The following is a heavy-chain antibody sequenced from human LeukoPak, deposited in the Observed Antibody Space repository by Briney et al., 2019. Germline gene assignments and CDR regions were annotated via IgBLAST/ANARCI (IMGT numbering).Heavy chain of an antibody. D-gene: IGHD1-26*01. CDR2: MSSSSSYI. V-gene: IGHV3-21*04. CDR3: AKNRGAGSHYYYMNV. J-gene: IGHJ6*03. Sequence: GGSLRLSCAASGFTFSSYSMNWVRQAPGKGLEWVSSMSSSSSYIYYADSVKGRFTISRDNAKNSLYLQLNSLRVEDTAVYYCAKNRGAGSHYYYMNVWGKGTTVTVSS. CDR1: GFTFSSYS.